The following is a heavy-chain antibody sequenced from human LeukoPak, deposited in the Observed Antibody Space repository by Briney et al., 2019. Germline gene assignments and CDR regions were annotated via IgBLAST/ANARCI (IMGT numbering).Heavy chain of an antibody. Sequence: SETLSLTCTVSGGSISSYYWSWIRQPAGKGLEWIGRIHTSGSTNYNPSLKSRVTMSVDTSKNQFSLKLSSVTAADTAVYYCARAWGYYDSSGYQVNYFDYWGQGTLVTVSS. CDR2: IHTSGST. V-gene: IGHV4-4*07. D-gene: IGHD3-22*01. J-gene: IGHJ4*02. CDR1: GGSISSYY. CDR3: ARAWGYYDSSGYQVNYFDY.